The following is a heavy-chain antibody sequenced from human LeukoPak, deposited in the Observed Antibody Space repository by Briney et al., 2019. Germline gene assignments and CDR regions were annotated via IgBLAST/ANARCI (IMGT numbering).Heavy chain of an antibody. V-gene: IGHV3-30-3*01. CDR2: ISDDGSNK. D-gene: IGHD3-9*01. Sequence: GRSLRLSCAASGLTFSSFPMHWVRQAPGKGLEWVAFISDDGSNKYYADSVKGRFTISRDNSKNTLYLQMNSLRAEDTAVYYCARSSPDILTGHFDYWGQGTLVTVSS. CDR3: ARSSPDILTGHFDY. J-gene: IGHJ4*02. CDR1: GLTFSSFP.